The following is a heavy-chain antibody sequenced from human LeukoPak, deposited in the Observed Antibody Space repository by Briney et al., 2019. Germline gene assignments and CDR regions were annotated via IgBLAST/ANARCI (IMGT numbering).Heavy chain of an antibody. J-gene: IGHJ4*02. D-gene: IGHD2-15*01. CDR3: ASPGCSGGSCPLDY. CDR2: INAGNGNT. Sequence: ASVKVSCKASGYTSTSYAMHWVRQAPGQRLEWMGWINAGNGNTKYSQKFQGRVTITRDTSASTAYMELSSLRSEDTAVYYCASPGCSGGSCPLDYWGQGTLVTVSS. V-gene: IGHV1-3*01. CDR1: GYTSTSYA.